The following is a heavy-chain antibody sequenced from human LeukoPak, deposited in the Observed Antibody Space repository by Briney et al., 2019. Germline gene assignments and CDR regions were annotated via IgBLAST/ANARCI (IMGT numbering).Heavy chain of an antibody. CDR3: ARVGYDILTGYRFDP. CDR1: GGSISSGGYS. J-gene: IGHJ5*02. D-gene: IGHD3-9*01. Sequence: SETLSLTCAVSGGSISSGGYSWSWIPQPPGKGLEWIGYIYHSGSTYYNPSLKSRVTISVDRSKNQFSLKLSSVTAADTAIYCARVGYDILTGYRFDPWGQGTLVTVSS. V-gene: IGHV4-30-2*01. CDR2: IYHSGST.